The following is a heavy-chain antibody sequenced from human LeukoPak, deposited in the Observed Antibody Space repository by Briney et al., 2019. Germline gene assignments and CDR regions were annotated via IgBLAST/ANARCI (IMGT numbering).Heavy chain of an antibody. V-gene: IGHV4-59*08. D-gene: IGHD4-17*01. CDR2: IYYSGST. J-gene: IGHJ4*02. CDR1: GGSISSYY. Sequence: SETLSLTCTVSGGSISSYYWSWIRQPPGKGLEWIGYIYYSGSTNYNPSLKSRVTISVDPSKNQFSLKLSSVTAADTAVYYCARYGDEDYFDYWGQGTLVTVSS. CDR3: ARYGDEDYFDY.